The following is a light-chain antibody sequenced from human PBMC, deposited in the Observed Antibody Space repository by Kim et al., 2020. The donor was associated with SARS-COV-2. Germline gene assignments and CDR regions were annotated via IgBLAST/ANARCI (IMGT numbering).Light chain of an antibody. Sequence: APGKTARITCGGNNIGSKSVHWYQQKPGQAPVLVIYYDSDRPSGIPERFSGSNSGNTATLTISRVEAGDEADYYCQVWDSSSDHPVFGGGTQLTAL. V-gene: IGLV3-21*04. J-gene: IGLJ2*01. CDR3: QVWDSSSDHPV. CDR2: YDS. CDR1: NIGSKS.